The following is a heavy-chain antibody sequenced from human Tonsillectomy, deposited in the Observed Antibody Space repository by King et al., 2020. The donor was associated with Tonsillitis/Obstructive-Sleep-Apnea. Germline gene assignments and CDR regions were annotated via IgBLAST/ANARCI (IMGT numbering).Heavy chain of an antibody. Sequence: VQLVESGGGLVKPGGSLRLSCAASGFTFSDYYMSWIRQAPGKGLEWVSYISTSSSYTNYADSVKVRFTISRDNAANSLYLQMNSLRAEDTAVYYCARSTSDSGGDYYYYMDVWGKGTTVTVSS. CDR2: ISTSSSYT. V-gene: IGHV3-11*05. CDR1: GFTFSDYY. D-gene: IGHD4-17*01. J-gene: IGHJ6*03. CDR3: ARSTSDSGGDYYYYMDV.